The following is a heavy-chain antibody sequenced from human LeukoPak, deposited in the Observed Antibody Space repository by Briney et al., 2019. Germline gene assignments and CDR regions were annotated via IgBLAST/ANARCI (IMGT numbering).Heavy chain of an antibody. CDR3: ARGGGNEFDY. V-gene: IGHV4-59*02. D-gene: IGHD4-23*01. J-gene: IGHJ4*02. Sequence: PSETLSLTCTVSGGSVISHYWSWIRQPPGKGLEWIGYIYYSGGTNYNPSLKSRVTISLDTSKNQFSLKLSSVTAADTAVYYCARGGGNEFDYWGQGTLVAVSS. CDR1: GGSVISHY. CDR2: IYYSGGT.